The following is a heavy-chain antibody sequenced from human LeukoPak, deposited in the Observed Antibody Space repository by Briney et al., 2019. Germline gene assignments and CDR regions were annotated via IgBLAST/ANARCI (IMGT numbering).Heavy chain of an antibody. Sequence: SETLSLTCTVSGGFISYYYWTWIRQPPGKGLEWIAYVYYSGSTNYNPSLKSRVTISVDTSKNQFSLKLSSVTAADTAVYYCARERITMVRGVIDNWFDPWGQGTLVTVSS. J-gene: IGHJ5*02. CDR1: GGFISYYY. V-gene: IGHV4-59*01. CDR3: ARERITMVRGVIDNWFDP. CDR2: VYYSGST. D-gene: IGHD3-10*01.